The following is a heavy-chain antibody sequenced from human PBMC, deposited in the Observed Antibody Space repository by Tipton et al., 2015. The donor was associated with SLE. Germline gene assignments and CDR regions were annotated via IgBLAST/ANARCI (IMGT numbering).Heavy chain of an antibody. CDR3: ARGESSHYYDSSGYGAFDI. Sequence: SLRLSCAASGFTFSSYSMNWVRQAPGKGLEWVSSISSSSSYIYYADSVKGRFTISRENAKNSLYLQMNSLRAGDTAVYYCARGESSHYYDSSGYGAFDIWGQGTMVTVSS. CDR2: ISSSSSYI. J-gene: IGHJ3*02. V-gene: IGHV3-21*01. D-gene: IGHD3-22*01. CDR1: GFTFSSYS.